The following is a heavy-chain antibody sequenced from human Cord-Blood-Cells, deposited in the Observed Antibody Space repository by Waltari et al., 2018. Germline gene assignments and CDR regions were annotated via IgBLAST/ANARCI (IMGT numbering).Heavy chain of an antibody. CDR3: ARRPTPAGLRGGYMDV. V-gene: IGHV4-34*01. CDR1: GGSFSGYY. Sequence: QVQLQHWGAGLLKPSAPLSLTCAVSGGSFSGYYCSWIRPAPGKGLEWSGEINHSGSTNYNPTLKSRVTISVDTSKNQFSLKLSSVTAADTAVYYCARRPTPAGLRGGYMDVWGKGTTVTVSS. D-gene: IGHD3-16*01. J-gene: IGHJ6*03. CDR2: INHSGST.